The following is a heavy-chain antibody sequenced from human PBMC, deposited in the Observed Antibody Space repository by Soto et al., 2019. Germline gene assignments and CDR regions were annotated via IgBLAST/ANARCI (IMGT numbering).Heavy chain of an antibody. CDR2: IVVGSGNT. CDR3: AAESAAQSGTTNTEAYYYYGMDV. V-gene: IGHV1-58*01. CDR1: GFTFTSSA. Sequence: SVKVSCKASGFTFTSSAVQWVRQARGQRLEWIGWIVVGSGNTNYAQKFQERVTITRDMSTSTAYMELSSLRSEDTAVYYCAAESAAQSGTTNTEAYYYYGMDVWGQGTTVTVSS. J-gene: IGHJ6*02. D-gene: IGHD1-1*01.